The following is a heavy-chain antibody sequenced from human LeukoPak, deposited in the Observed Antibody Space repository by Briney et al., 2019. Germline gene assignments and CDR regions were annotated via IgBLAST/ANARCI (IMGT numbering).Heavy chain of an antibody. CDR2: IVVGSGNT. CDR3: AAVPPYSSSSGIVDY. Sequence: GASVKVSCKASGFTFTSSAVQWVRQARGQRLEWIGWIVVGSGNTNYAQKFQERVTITRDMSTSTACMELSSLRSEDTAVYYCAAVPPYSSSSGIVDYWGQGTLVTVSS. D-gene: IGHD6-6*01. V-gene: IGHV1-58*01. CDR1: GFTFTSSA. J-gene: IGHJ4*02.